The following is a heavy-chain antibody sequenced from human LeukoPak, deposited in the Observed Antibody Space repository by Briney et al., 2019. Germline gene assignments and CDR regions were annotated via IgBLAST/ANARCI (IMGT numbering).Heavy chain of an antibody. D-gene: IGHD5-18*01. CDR3: ARARSDTAMVYNDY. Sequence: SETLSLTCTVSGGSISSYYWSWIRQPPGKGLEWIGYIYYSGSTNYNPSLKSRVTISVDTSKNQFSLKLSSVTAADTAVYYCARARSDTAMVYNDYWGQGTLVTVSS. V-gene: IGHV4-59*12. CDR1: GGSISSYY. CDR2: IYYSGST. J-gene: IGHJ4*02.